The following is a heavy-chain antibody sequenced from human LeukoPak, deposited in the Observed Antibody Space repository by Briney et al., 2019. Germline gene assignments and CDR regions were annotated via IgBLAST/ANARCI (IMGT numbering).Heavy chain of an antibody. D-gene: IGHD2-15*01. CDR2: IWYDGSNK. CDR1: GFTFSSYG. J-gene: IGHJ2*01. Sequence: GGSLRLSCAASGFTFSSYGMHWVRQAPGKGLEWVAVIWYDGSNKYYADSVKGRFTISRDNSKNTLYLQMNSLRAEDTALYYCTKEFCGSRAACAGGSYYDFWGRGALVTVSS. V-gene: IGHV3-33*06. CDR3: TKEFCGSRAACAGGSYYDF.